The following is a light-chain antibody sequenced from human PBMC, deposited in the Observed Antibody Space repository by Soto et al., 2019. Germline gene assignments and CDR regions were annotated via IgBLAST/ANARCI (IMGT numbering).Light chain of an antibody. CDR2: GAS. CDR1: QSVSSN. J-gene: IGKJ1*01. V-gene: IGKV3-15*01. CDR3: QQYNNWPRT. Sequence: EIVMTQSPATLSVSPGERATLSCRASQSVSSNVAWYQQKPGQAPRLLIYGASTRATGIPARFSGSGSGIDFTLTISSLQSEDFAVYYCQQYNNWPRTFGQGTKV.